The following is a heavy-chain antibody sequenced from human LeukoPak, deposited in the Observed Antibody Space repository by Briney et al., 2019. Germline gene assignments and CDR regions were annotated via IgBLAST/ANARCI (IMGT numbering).Heavy chain of an antibody. CDR3: ARDTVGSLDY. CDR1: GFTFSNSW. V-gene: IGHV3-7*01. CDR2: IKQDGGAK. D-gene: IGHD1-26*01. Sequence: PGGSLRLSCVASGFTFSNSWMSCGRQAPGEGRGWGANIKQDGGAKHYADSLRGRFTISTDNTKNSLYLQMNSLRSDDTAVYYCARDTVGSLDYWGQGILVTVAS. J-gene: IGHJ4*02.